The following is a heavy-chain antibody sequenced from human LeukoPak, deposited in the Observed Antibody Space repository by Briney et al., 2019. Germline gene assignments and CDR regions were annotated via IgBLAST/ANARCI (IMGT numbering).Heavy chain of an antibody. D-gene: IGHD6-13*01. CDR1: GGSISSYY. CDR3: ASHSATWYFQH. Sequence: KASETLSLTCTVSGGSISSYYWSWIRQPPGKGLEWIGYIYYSGSTNYKPSLKSRVTMSLNTSKNQFSLKLSSVTAADTAIYYCASHSATWYFQHWGQDTPVTVSS. V-gene: IGHV4-59*01. CDR2: IYYSGST. J-gene: IGHJ1*01.